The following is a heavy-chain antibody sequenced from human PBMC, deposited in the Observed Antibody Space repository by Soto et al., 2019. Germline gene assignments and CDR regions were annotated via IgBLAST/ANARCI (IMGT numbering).Heavy chain of an antibody. CDR1: GFTFSTYW. Sequence: EAQLVESGGGLVQPGGSLRLSCAASGFTFSTYWMNWVRQAPGMGLEWLAIIRQDGTETHYVDSVKGRFTISRDNTKNSLFLQMNNLCADDTAVEYCVGGAGWELAYWCQGTLVTVSS. CDR3: VGGAGWELAY. CDR2: IRQDGTET. D-gene: IGHD1-26*01. V-gene: IGHV3-7*03. J-gene: IGHJ4*02.